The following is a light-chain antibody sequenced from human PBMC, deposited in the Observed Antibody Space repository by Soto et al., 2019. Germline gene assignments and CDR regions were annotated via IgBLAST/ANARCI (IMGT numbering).Light chain of an antibody. CDR3: QQRSNWPT. CDR2: DAS. Sequence: PGERATLSCRASQSVSSYLAWYQQKPGQAPRLLIYDASNRATGIPARFSGSGSGTDFTLTISSLEPEDFAVYYCQQRSNWPTFGQGTRLEIK. CDR1: QSVSSY. J-gene: IGKJ5*01. V-gene: IGKV3-11*01.